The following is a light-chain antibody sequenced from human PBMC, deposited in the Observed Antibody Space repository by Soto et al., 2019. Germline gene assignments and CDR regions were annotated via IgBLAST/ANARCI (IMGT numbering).Light chain of an antibody. CDR2: DVT. Sequence: QSALTQPPSASGSPGQSITISCTGTSSDVGGYTYVSWYQQPPGKAPKLMIYDVTNRPSGVSNRFSGSKSGNTASLTISGLQAEDEADYYCSSYTSSSTPLVFGGGTKLTVL. CDR1: SSDVGGYTY. CDR3: SSYTSSSTPLV. J-gene: IGLJ3*02. V-gene: IGLV2-14*01.